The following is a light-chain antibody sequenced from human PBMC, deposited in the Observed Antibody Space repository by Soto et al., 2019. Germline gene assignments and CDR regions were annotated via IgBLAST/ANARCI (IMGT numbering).Light chain of an antibody. CDR1: QNVNNNY. V-gene: IGKV3-20*01. J-gene: IGKJ4*01. CDR2: GAS. CDR3: QQYGSAPLT. Sequence: EIVLTQSPGTLSLSPGERATLSCRASQNVNNNYLAWYQQKPGQAPRLLIYGASRRATDIPDRFSGSGSGTDFTLTISSLEPEDSAVYSCQQYGSAPLTFGGGTKVELK.